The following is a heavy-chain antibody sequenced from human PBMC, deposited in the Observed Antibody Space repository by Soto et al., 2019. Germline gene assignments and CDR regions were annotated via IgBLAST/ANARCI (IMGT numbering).Heavy chain of an antibody. V-gene: IGHV1-18*01. CDR3: ARDFPPLRGALIYGDSTAYYYYGMDV. CDR2: ISAYNGNT. CDR1: GYTFTSYG. D-gene: IGHD4-17*01. J-gene: IGHJ6*02. Sequence: ASVKVSCKASGYTFTSYGISWVRQAPGQGLEWTGWISAYNGNTNYAQKLQGRVTMTTDTSTSTAYMELRSLRSDDTAVYYCARDFPPLRGALIYGDSTAYYYYGMDVWGQGTTVTVSS.